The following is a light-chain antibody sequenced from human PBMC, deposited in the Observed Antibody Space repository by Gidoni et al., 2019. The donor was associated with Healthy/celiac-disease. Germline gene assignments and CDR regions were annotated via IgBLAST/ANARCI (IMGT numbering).Light chain of an antibody. CDR3: QQSYRTPLT. J-gene: IGKJ5*01. V-gene: IGKV1-39*01. CDR2: AAS. CDR1: QSISSY. Sequence: DIQMTQSPSSLSASVGDRVTITCRASQSISSYLIWYQQKPGKAPKLLIYAASSLQSGVPSREWSGSGTDFTLTISSLQPEDFATYYCQQSYRTPLTFGQGTRLEIK.